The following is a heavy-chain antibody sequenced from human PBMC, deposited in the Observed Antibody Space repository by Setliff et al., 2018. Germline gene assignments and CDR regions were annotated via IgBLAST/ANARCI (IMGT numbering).Heavy chain of an antibody. D-gene: IGHD5-12*01. V-gene: IGHV4-34*01. J-gene: IGHJ6*02. CDR2: YNHGGST. CDR3: ARDQWVRSPPLYFSYSMDV. CDR1: GESFSNNY. Sequence: SETLSLTCSVYGESFSNNYWSWIRQTPGKGLEWIGEYNHGGSTSYHPSLKSRLTMSVDTSKNQFSLKLTSMTAADTAVYYCARDQWVRSPPLYFSYSMDVWGQGTTVTVSS.